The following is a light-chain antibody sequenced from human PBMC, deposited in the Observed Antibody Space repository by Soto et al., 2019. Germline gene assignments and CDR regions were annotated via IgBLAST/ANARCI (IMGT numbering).Light chain of an antibody. V-gene: IGKV1-8*01. CDR3: QQYYSYPWT. J-gene: IGKJ1*01. Sequence: AILMTQSPSSLSASTGDRVTITCRASQGISSYLAWYQQKPGKAPKHLIYAASTLQSGVPSRFSGSGSGTDFTLTISCLQSEDFATYYCQQYYSYPWTFGQGTKVDTK. CDR2: AAS. CDR1: QGISSY.